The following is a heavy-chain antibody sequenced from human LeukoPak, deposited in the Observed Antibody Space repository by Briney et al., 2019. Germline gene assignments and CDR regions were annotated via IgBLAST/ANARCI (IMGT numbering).Heavy chain of an antibody. CDR2: ISYTSDYI. CDR1: GLTFSSYS. V-gene: IGHV3-21*01. CDR3: ARYVLAATGFDY. Sequence: GGSLRLSCGASGLTFSSYSFSWVRQAPGKGLEWVSSISYTSDYIYHADSVRGRFTTPRHNPKNSLFLQMNSLSAEDTAVYYCARYVLAATGFDYWGQGTLVTVSS. D-gene: IGHD2-15*01. J-gene: IGHJ4*02.